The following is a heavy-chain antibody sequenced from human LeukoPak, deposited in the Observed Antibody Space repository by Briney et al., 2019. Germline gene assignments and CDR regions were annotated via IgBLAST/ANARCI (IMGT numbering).Heavy chain of an antibody. D-gene: IGHD1-1*01. CDR3: ARERLTLRAFDI. Sequence: SETLSLTCAVSGGSISSNNWWGWVRQPPGKGLEWIGEIYHSGSPNYNPSLKSRVTISVDKSRNHFSLNLSSVTAADTAVYYCARERLTLRAFDIWGQGTMVTVSS. V-gene: IGHV4-4*02. CDR1: GGSISSNNW. CDR2: IYHSGSP. J-gene: IGHJ3*02.